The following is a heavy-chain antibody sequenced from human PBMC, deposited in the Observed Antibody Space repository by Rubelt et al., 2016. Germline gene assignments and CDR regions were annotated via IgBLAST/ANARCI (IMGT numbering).Heavy chain of an antibody. Sequence: GYYWSWIRQPPGKGLEWIGEINHSGSTNYNPSLKSRVTISVDTSKNQFSLKLSSVTAADTALYYCARYYDRPYWYFDLWGRGTLATVSS. CDR3: ARYYDRPYWYFDL. D-gene: IGHD3-22*01. J-gene: IGHJ2*01. CDR1: GYY. CDR2: INHSGST. V-gene: IGHV4-34*01.